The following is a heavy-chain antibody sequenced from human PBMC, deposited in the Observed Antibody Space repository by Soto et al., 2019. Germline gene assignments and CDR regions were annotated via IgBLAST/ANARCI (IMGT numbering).Heavy chain of an antibody. CDR3: ARDQGTYYYDSSGLRMDV. CDR2: ISSSSSYI. Sequence: EVQLVESGGGLVKPGGSLRLSCAASGFTFSSYSMNWVRQAPGKGLEWVSSISSSSSYIYYADSVKGRFTIPRDNAKNSLYLQMNSLRAEDTAVYYCARDQGTYYYDSSGLRMDVWGQGTTVTVSS. CDR1: GFTFSSYS. J-gene: IGHJ6*02. V-gene: IGHV3-21*01. D-gene: IGHD3-22*01.